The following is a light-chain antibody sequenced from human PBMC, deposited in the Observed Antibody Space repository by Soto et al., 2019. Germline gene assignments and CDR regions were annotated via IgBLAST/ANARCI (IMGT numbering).Light chain of an antibody. CDR1: SSDVGGYNY. CDR3: CSYAGRNNFVI. Sequence: QSALTQPPSASGSPGQSVTISCTGTSSDVGGYNYVSWYQQHPGKAPKLIIYEVYKRSSGVSARFSGFKSGNTASLIVSGLQAEDEADYYCCSYAGRNNFVIFGGGTKLTDL. J-gene: IGLJ2*01. CDR2: EVY. V-gene: IGLV2-8*01.